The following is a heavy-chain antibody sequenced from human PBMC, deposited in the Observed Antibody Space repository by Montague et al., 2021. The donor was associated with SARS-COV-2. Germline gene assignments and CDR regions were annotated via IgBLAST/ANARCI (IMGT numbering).Heavy chain of an antibody. CDR1: GYSFNSNW. CDR2: IYPGDSDT. V-gene: IGHV5-51*01. CDR3: ARLGGSSWYCFDY. J-gene: IGHJ4*02. D-gene: IGHD6-13*01. Sequence: QSGAEVKKPGESLKISCKGSGYSFNSNWVGWVRQMPGKGLEWMGVIYPGDSDTRYSPSFQGQVTISADKSISTAYLQWSSLMASDTAMYFCARLGGSSWYCFDYWGQGTLVTVSS.